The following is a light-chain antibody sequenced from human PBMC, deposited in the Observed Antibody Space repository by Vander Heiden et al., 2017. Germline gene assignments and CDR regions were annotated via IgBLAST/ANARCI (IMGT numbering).Light chain of an antibody. Sequence: DIQMPHSPSSLSASVGDRVTITCRASQHIASYLTWYQQKPGKAPNLLIYEASNLQSGVPSRFSGSGSGTDFTLTISSLQPEDFATYYCQQSFSGPHTFGGGTKVEIK. V-gene: IGKV1-39*01. CDR3: QQSFSGPHT. J-gene: IGKJ4*01. CDR2: EAS. CDR1: QHIASY.